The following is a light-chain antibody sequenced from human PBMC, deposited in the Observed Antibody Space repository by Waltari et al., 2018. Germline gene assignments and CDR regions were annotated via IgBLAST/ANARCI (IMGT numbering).Light chain of an antibody. J-gene: IGLJ3*02. CDR2: EVT. CDR1: SSDVGGYNH. CDR3: SSYAGHNDFVV. V-gene: IGLV2-8*01. Sequence: QSALTQPPSASGSPGQSVTVSCSGTSSDVGGYNHVSWYQPHPGKAPKLMIYEVTERPSGVPDRFSGSKSGNTASLTVSGLQAEDEAIYYCSSYAGHNDFVVFGGGTKLTVL.